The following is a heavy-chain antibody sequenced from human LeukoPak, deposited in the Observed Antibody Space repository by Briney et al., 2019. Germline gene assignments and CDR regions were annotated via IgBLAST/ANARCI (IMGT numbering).Heavy chain of an antibody. CDR2: ISSSSSYI. J-gene: IGHJ6*03. CDR1: GFTFDDFV. Sequence: PGGSLRLSCAASGFTFDDFVMHWVRQAPGKGLEWVSSISSSSSYIYYADSVKGRFTISRDNAKNSLYLQMNSLRVEDTAVYYCASPHCSSTSCYTYYYMDVWGKGTTVTVSS. V-gene: IGHV3-21*01. D-gene: IGHD2-2*01. CDR3: ASPHCSSTSCYTYYYMDV.